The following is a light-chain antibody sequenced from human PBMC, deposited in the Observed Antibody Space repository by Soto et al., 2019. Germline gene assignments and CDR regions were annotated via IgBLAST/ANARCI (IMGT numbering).Light chain of an antibody. CDR2: TDN. Sequence: QSVLTQPPSASAPPGQRVTISCSGRSANIGNNIVNWYQQLPGTTPKLVIYTDNRRPSGVPDRFSGSKSGTSASLAISGLQSEDEADYYCAAWDDSLNGWVFGGGTKLIVL. CDR1: SANIGNNI. CDR3: AAWDDSLNGWV. V-gene: IGLV1-44*01. J-gene: IGLJ3*02.